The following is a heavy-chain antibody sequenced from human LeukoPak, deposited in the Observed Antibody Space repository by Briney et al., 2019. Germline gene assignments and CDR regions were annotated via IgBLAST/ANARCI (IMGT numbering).Heavy chain of an antibody. V-gene: IGHV4-61*01. D-gene: IGHD6-13*01. Sequence: PSETLSLTCTVSGASVSSGSYYWTWIRQPPGQGLEWIGYVYYSGTTNYNPSLKSRVTISIDLSKNQFSLKLSSVTAADTAIYYCAGDETKPAAGLEYWGQGALVTVSS. CDR2: VYYSGTT. CDR1: GASVSSGSYY. CDR3: AGDETKPAAGLEY. J-gene: IGHJ4*02.